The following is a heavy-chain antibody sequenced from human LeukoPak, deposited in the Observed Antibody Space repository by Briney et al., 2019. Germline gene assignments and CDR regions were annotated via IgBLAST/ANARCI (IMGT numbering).Heavy chain of an antibody. Sequence: VGPLRLSCAASGFTFSSYSVNWVRQAPGKGLEWVSSISSSSSYIYYADSVKGRFTISRDNAKNSLYLQMNSLRAEDTAVYYCARPLYSSSWYLGAWGQGTLVTVSS. V-gene: IGHV3-21*01. CDR1: GFTFSSYS. CDR3: ARPLYSSSWYLGA. CDR2: ISSSSSYI. J-gene: IGHJ4*02. D-gene: IGHD6-13*01.